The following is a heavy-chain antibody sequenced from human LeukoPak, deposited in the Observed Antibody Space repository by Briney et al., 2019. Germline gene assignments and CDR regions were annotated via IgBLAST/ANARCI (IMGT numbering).Heavy chain of an antibody. CDR1: GGSFSGYY. V-gene: IGHV4-34*01. J-gene: IGHJ5*02. CDR2: INHSGST. CDR3: ARRGPFYDFWSGYKENWFDP. Sequence: PSETLSLTCAVYGGSFSGYYWSWIRQPPGKGLEWIGEINHSGSTNYNPSLKSRVTLSVDTSKNQFSLKLNPVTAADTAVYYCARRGPFYDFWSGYKENWFDPWGQGTLVTVSS. D-gene: IGHD3-3*01.